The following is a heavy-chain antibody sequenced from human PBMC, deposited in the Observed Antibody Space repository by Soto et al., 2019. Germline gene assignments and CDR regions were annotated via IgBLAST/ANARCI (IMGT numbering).Heavy chain of an antibody. D-gene: IGHD4-4*01. V-gene: IGHV3-30*03. CDR3: ARSRDGYSFYFYYGMDG. J-gene: IGHJ6*02. CDR1: GFTFTSYG. Sequence: GGSLRLSCAASGFTFTSYGMHWVRQAPGKGLEWMALILHDGSAEYYADSVKGRLTISRDNSKNTLYLQMNSLRAVDTAVYYCARSRDGYSFYFYYGMDGWGQGTTVTVSS. CDR2: ILHDGSAE.